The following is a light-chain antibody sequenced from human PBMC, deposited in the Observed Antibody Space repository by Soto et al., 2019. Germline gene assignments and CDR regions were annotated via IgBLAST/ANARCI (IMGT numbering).Light chain of an antibody. Sequence: QSALTQPASVSGSPGQSITLSCTGTSSDSGGYNYVSWYQQHPGKAPKLMIYEVSDRPSEISNRFSGSKSANTASLTISGLQAEDEADYYCSSYTSSSTVVFGGGTKVTV. CDR3: SSYTSSSTVV. V-gene: IGLV2-14*01. J-gene: IGLJ3*02. CDR2: EVS. CDR1: SSDSGGYNY.